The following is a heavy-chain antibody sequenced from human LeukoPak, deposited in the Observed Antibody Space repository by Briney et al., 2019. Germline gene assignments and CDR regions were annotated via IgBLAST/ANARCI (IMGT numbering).Heavy chain of an antibody. CDR2: VFYSGST. CDR1: GGSITSSGSY. J-gene: IGHJ3*02. D-gene: IGHD5-18*01. V-gene: IGHV4-39*07. Sequence: SETLSLTCTVSGGSITSSGSYWGWIRQPPGEGLEWIASVFYSGSTYYNPSLKSRVTISVDTSKNQFSLRLSSVTAADTAVYYCARIYGYAFDSWGQETMVIVSA. CDR3: ARIYGYAFDS.